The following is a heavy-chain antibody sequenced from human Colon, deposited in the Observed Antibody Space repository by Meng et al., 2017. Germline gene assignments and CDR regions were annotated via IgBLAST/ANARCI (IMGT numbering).Heavy chain of an antibody. CDR1: GGYSANSKW. CDR2: IYNSYKT. V-gene: IGHV4-4*02. J-gene: IGHJ4*02. Sequence: GAGPVLVQPWGALHLAWVGFGGYSANSKWWSWLGQAPGKEPEWIGDIYNSYKTVYSPSLKSRVRISLDKSNNQFSLTLTSATAADTTVYYCARERVRELGLFDYWGQGILVTVSS. CDR3: ARERVRELGLFDY. D-gene: IGHD1-7*01.